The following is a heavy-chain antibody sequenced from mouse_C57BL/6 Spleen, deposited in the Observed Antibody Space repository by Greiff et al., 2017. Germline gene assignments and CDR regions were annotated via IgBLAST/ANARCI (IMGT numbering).Heavy chain of an antibody. Sequence: QVQLQQSGPELVKPGASVKISCKASGYAFSSSWMNWVKQRPGKGLEWIGRIYPGDGDTNYNGKFKGKATLTADKSSSTAYMQLSSLTSEDSAVYFCARLSGNYGNFDYWGQGTTLTVSS. J-gene: IGHJ2*01. CDR3: ARLSGNYGNFDY. V-gene: IGHV1-82*01. D-gene: IGHD2-1*01. CDR2: IYPGDGDT. CDR1: GYAFSSSW.